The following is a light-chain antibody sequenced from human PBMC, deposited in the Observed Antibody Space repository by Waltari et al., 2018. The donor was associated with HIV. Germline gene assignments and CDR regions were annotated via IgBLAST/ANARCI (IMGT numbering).Light chain of an antibody. CDR3: HNYGTSSHP. Sequence: DIQMTQSPSIISASVGDRVTITCRASQSIYQWLAWYQQTPGKAPKVLMFAASTLVEGVPSRFSGSQSGTEFNLTITNLQTDDFATYYCHNYGTSSHPFGQGTKV. CDR1: QSIYQW. CDR2: AAS. V-gene: IGKV1-5*03. J-gene: IGKJ1*01.